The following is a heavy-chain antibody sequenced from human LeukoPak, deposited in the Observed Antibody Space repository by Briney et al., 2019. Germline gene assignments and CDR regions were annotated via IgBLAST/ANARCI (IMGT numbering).Heavy chain of an antibody. CDR1: GFTVTTSF. J-gene: IGHJ4*02. D-gene: IGHD4-17*01. V-gene: IGHV3-66*01. Sequence: GGSLRISCGASGFTVTTSFMRWARQAPGKGLEWVSVIYRGSDKYYADSLKGRFTISRDSSRNTLYLQMNSLTAADTAGYYCARESETYGAFDLWGQGTLVTVSS. CDR3: ARESETYGAFDL. CDR2: IYRGSDK.